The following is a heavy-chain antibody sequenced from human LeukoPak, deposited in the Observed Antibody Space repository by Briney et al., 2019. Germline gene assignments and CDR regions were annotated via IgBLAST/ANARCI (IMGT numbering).Heavy chain of an antibody. CDR1: GGSFSGYY. D-gene: IGHD2-2*01. J-gene: IGHJ6*02. Sequence: PSETLSLTCAVYGGSFSGYYWSWIRQPPGKGLEWIGEINHSGSTNYNPSLKSRVTISVDTSKNQFSLKLSSVTAADTAVYYCARGRVPAAIGYYYGMDVWGQGTTVTVSS. CDR3: ARGRVPAAIGYYYGMDV. V-gene: IGHV4-34*01. CDR2: INHSGST.